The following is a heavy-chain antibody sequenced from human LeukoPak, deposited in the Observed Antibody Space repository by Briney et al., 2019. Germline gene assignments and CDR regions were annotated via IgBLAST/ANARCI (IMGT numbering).Heavy chain of an antibody. J-gene: IGHJ4*02. CDR3: AREVASYFDY. CDR1: GGSISSGGYS. Sequence: SQTLSLTCAVSGGSISSGGYSWSWIQQPPGKGLEWIGYIYHSGSTYYNPSLKSRVTISVDRSKNQFSLKLSSVTAADTAVYYCAREVASYFDYWGQGTLVTVSS. V-gene: IGHV4-30-2*01. CDR2: IYHSGST.